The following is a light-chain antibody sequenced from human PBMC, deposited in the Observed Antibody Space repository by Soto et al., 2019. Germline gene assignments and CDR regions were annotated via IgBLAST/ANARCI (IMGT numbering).Light chain of an antibody. CDR2: GAS. V-gene: IGKV3-15*01. CDR1: QSISSD. J-gene: IGKJ5*01. CDR3: QQYNKWPPIT. Sequence: DIVMTQSPATLSVSPGERVTLSCRASQSISSDFAWYQQKPGQAPRLLIYGASAKAPAIPGRLSGSGSGTEFTLTSSSLQSEDYALYYCQQYNKWPPITVGQRTRLEIK.